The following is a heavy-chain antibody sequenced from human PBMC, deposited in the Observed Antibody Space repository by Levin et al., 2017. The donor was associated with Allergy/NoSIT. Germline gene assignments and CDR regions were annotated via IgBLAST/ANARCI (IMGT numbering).Heavy chain of an antibody. D-gene: IGHD4-17*01. CDR1: GFTFSSYA. Sequence: GGSLRLSCAASGFTFSSYAMHWVRQAPGKGLEWVAVISYDGSNKYYADSVKGRFTISRDNSKNTLYLQMNSLRAEDTAVYYCARAGDYARGPPIWDYYYYYMDVWGKGTTVTVSS. CDR3: ARAGDYARGPPIWDYYYYYMDV. CDR2: ISYDGSNK. V-gene: IGHV3-30-3*01. J-gene: IGHJ6*03.